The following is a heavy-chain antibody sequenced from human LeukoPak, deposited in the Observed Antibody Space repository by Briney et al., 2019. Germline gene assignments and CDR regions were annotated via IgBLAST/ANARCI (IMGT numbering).Heavy chain of an antibody. D-gene: IGHD3-9*01. Sequence: GGSLRLSCAASGFTFSSYWMSWVRQAPGKGLEWVAVIWYDGADKYYADSVKGRFTISRDDAKHTVYLQMNTLRAEDTAVYYCARGWYYDILAGPQGADFWGQGTLVTVSS. J-gene: IGHJ4*02. V-gene: IGHV3-33*08. CDR2: IWYDGADK. CDR1: GFTFSSYW. CDR3: ARGWYYDILAGPQGADF.